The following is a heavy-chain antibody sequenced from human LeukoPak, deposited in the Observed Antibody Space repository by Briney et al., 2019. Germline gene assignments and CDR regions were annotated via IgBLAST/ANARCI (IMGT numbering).Heavy chain of an antibody. V-gene: IGHV3-30-3*01. CDR1: GFTFSSYA. CDR2: ISYDGSNK. Sequence: GGSLRLSCAASGFTFSSYAMHWVRQAPGKGLEGVAVISYDGSNKYYADSVKGRFTISRDNSKNTLYLQMNSLRAEDTAVYYCARSRGELWDYYYYGMDVWGQGTTVTVSS. J-gene: IGHJ6*02. CDR3: ARSRGELWDYYYYGMDV. D-gene: IGHD1-26*01.